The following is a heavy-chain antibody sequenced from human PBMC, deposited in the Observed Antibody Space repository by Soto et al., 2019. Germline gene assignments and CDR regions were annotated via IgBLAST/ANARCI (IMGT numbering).Heavy chain of an antibody. D-gene: IGHD6-25*01. V-gene: IGHV3-23*01. CDR2: ISGSGGST. CDR1: GFTFSSYA. J-gene: IGHJ4*02. Sequence: PGGSLRLSCAASGFTFSSYAMSWVRQAPGNGLEWGSAISGSGGSTYYADSVKGRCTISRDNSKNTLYLQMDTLRAEDTAVYYCAKDFFIVAHCLDYWGQGTLVTVSS. CDR3: AKDFFIVAHCLDY.